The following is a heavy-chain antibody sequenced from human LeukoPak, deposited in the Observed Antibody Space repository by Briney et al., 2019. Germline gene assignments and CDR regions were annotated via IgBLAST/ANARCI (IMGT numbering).Heavy chain of an antibody. V-gene: IGHV3-23*01. CDR1: GFTFNRYV. Sequence: GGSLRLSCAASGFTFNRYVMSWVRQAPGKGLEWVSDITASGGSTYYADSVKGRFTISRDNSKNTMYLQMNSLRAEDTAVYYCAKRYNWNDAPDYGGQGTLDTVSS. D-gene: IGHD1-20*01. CDR2: ITASGGST. J-gene: IGHJ4*02. CDR3: AKRYNWNDAPDY.